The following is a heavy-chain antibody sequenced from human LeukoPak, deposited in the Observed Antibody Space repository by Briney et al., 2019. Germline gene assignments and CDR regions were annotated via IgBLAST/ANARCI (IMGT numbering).Heavy chain of an antibody. J-gene: IGHJ3*02. Sequence: PGGSLRLSCAASGFTFSSYSMNWVRQAPGKGLEWVSSISSSSSYIYYADSVKGRFTISRDNAKNSLYLQMNSLRAEDTAVYYCARDNSARPEDLGYSSSTSCRDAFDIWGQGTMVTVSS. CDR1: GFTFSSYS. CDR2: ISSSSSYI. CDR3: ARDNSARPEDLGYSSSTSCRDAFDI. D-gene: IGHD2-2*01. V-gene: IGHV3-21*01.